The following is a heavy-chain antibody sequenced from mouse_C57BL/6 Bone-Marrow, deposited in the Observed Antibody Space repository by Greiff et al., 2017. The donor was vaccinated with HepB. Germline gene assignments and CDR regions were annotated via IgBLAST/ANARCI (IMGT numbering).Heavy chain of an antibody. Sequence: VQLQQPGAELVKPGASVKLSCKASGYTFTSYWMHWVKQRPGQGLEWIGMIHPNSGSTNYNEKFKSKATLTVDKSSSTAYMQLSSLTSEDSAVYYCARGWELLRHYYAMDYWGQGTTLTVSS. V-gene: IGHV1-64*01. CDR2: IHPNSGST. J-gene: IGHJ2*01. CDR1: GYTFTSYW. D-gene: IGHD1-2*01. CDR3: ARGWELLRHYYAMDY.